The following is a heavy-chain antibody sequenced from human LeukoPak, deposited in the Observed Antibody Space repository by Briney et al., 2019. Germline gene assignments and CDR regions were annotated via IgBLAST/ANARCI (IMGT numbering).Heavy chain of an antibody. V-gene: IGHV4-39*07. CDR2: IYYSGST. J-gene: IGHJ5*02. CDR1: GGSISSSSYY. CDR3: ARVKEDYGVVPYNWFDP. D-gene: IGHD4-17*01. Sequence: SETPSLTCTVSGGSISSSSYYWGWIRQPPGKGLEWIGSIYYSGSTNYNPSLKSRLTISLDTSKNQFSLKLSSVTAADTALYYCARVKEDYGVVPYNWFDPWGQGTLVTVSS.